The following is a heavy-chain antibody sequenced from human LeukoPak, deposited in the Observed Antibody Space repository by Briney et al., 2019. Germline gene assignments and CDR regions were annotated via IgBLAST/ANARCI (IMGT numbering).Heavy chain of an antibody. Sequence: PSETLSLTCTVSGYSISSGYYWSWIRQPPGKGLEWIGYIYHSGSTYYNPSLKSRVTISVDRSKNQFSLKLSSVTAADTAVYYCARENREAAVGDWGQGTLVTVSS. CDR3: ARENREAAVGD. J-gene: IGHJ4*02. D-gene: IGHD6-13*01. CDR2: IYHSGST. CDR1: GYSISSGYY. V-gene: IGHV4-38-2*02.